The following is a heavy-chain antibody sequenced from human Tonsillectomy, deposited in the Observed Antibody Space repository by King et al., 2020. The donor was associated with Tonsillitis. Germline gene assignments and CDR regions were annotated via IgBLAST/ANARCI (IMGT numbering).Heavy chain of an antibody. CDR1: GFTFSTYA. CDR2: ISYDGSMI. V-gene: IGHV3-30-3*01. D-gene: IGHD2-15*01. CDR3: ARVRGCCSGGNCYRPYYFDY. J-gene: IGHJ4*02. Sequence: VQLVESGGGVVQPGRSLRLSCAASGFTFSTYAMHWVRQAPGKGLEWVAVISYDGSMIYYADSLKGRFTISRDNYKSSLYLQMNSLRAEDTAVYFCARVRGCCSGGNCYRPYYFDYWGRGTLVTVSS.